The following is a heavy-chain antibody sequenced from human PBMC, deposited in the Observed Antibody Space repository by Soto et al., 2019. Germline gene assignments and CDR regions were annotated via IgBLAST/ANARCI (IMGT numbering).Heavy chain of an antibody. V-gene: IGHV4-59*01. J-gene: IGHJ4*02. Sequence: TETLYLTCTISGGSITNYYWSWIRQPPGKGLEWIGYVYYSGSTKYNPSLESRVTISADTSKNQFSLRVTSVTAADTAVYYCAKFIRSDAGGYTLHFWGQGILVT. CDR2: VYYSGST. CDR3: AKFIRSDAGGYTLHF. D-gene: IGHD5-12*01. CDR1: GGSITNYY.